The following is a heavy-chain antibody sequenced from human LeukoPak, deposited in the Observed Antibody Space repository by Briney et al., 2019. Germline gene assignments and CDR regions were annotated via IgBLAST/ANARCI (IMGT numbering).Heavy chain of an antibody. V-gene: IGHV3-30*03. CDR3: ARTYSSGWWIDY. CDR2: ISYDGSNK. CDR1: GFTFSSYG. J-gene: IGHJ4*02. D-gene: IGHD6-19*01. Sequence: GRSLRLSCAASGFTFSSYGMHWVRQAPGKGLEWVAVISYDGSNKYYADSVKGRFTISRDSSKNTLYLQMNSLRAEDTAVYYCARTYSSGWWIDYWGQGTLVTVSS.